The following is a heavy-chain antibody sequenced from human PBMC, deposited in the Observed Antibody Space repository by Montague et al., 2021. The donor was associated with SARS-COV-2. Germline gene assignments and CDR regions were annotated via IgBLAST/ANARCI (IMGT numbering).Heavy chain of an antibody. CDR1: GGSINSSSYY. V-gene: IGHV4-39*01. Sequence: KTLSLTCTVSGGSINSSSYYWGWIRQPPGKGLEWIGSIYYSGSTYYNPSLKSRVTISVDTSKNQFSLKLSSVTAGDTAVYYCARQGRISMVRLNWFDPWGQGTLVTVSS. D-gene: IGHD3-10*01. CDR2: IYYSGST. J-gene: IGHJ5*02. CDR3: ARQGRISMVRLNWFDP.